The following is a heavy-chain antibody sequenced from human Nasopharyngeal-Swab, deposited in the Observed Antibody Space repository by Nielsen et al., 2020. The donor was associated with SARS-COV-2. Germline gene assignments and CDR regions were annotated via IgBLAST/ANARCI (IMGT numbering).Heavy chain of an antibody. J-gene: IGHJ6*03. CDR3: ASYVAGTPTYYYYYMDV. V-gene: IGHV3-21*01. Sequence: GGSLRLSCAASGFTFSSYSMDWVRQAPGKGLEWVSSISSSSSYIYYADSVKGRFTISRDNAKNSLYLQMNSLRAEDTAVYYCASYVAGTPTYYYYYMDVWGKGTTVTVS. CDR1: GFTFSSYS. CDR2: ISSSSSYI. D-gene: IGHD1/OR15-1a*01.